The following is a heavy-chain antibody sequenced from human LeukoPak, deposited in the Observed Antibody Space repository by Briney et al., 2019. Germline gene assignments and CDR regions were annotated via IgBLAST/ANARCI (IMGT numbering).Heavy chain of an antibody. CDR1: GYTFTSYD. Sequence: ASVKVSCKASGYTFTSYDINWVRQATGQGLEWMGWMNPNSGNTGYAQKFQGRVTMTRNTSISTACMELSSLRSEDTAVYYCATTYYDFWSGYYNWFDPWGQGTLVTVSS. D-gene: IGHD3-3*01. CDR3: ATTYYDFWSGYYNWFDP. V-gene: IGHV1-8*01. CDR2: MNPNSGNT. J-gene: IGHJ5*02.